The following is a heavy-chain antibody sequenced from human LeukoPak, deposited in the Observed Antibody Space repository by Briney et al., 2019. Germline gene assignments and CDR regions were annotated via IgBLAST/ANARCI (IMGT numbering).Heavy chain of an antibody. J-gene: IGHJ4*02. CDR1: RFTFSSYS. CDR3: ASLEGSGSYYPRYFDY. Sequence: GGSLRLSCAASRFTFSSYSMNWVRQAPGKGLEWVSYISSSGSSIYYVDSVKGRFTISRDNSKSTLYLEMNSLRAEDTAVYYCASLEGSGSYYPRYFDYWGQGTLVTVSS. D-gene: IGHD3-10*01. V-gene: IGHV3-48*01. CDR2: ISSSGSSI.